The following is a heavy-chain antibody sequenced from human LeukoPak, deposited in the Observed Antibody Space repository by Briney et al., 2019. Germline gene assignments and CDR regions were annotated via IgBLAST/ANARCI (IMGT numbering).Heavy chain of an antibody. V-gene: IGHV3-30-3*01. J-gene: IGHJ4*02. CDR1: GFTFSSYA. Sequence: GGSLRLSCAASGFTFSSYAMHWVRQAPGKGLEWVAVISYDGSNKYYADSVKGRFTISRDNSKNTLYLQMNSLRAEDTAVYYCTRHVGRYCSGGSCYGGKYYFDYWGQGTLVTVSS. D-gene: IGHD2-15*01. CDR2: ISYDGSNK. CDR3: TRHVGRYCSGGSCYGGKYYFDY.